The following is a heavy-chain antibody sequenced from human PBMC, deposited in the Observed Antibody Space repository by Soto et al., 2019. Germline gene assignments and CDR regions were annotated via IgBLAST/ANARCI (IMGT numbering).Heavy chain of an antibody. V-gene: IGHV3-21*01. J-gene: IGHJ4*02. CDR1: GFNCITYS. CDR3: VRDGLDYYDTARLYFDK. Sequence: EVQLVESGVGPVRPGGSLKLSCAASGFNCITYSLSWVRQAPGKGLEWVASISSSAVYIDYADSVKGRFTISRDNANNSLYLQMNSLSAEDTATYYCVRDGLDYYDTARLYFDKWCQGTLVTVSS. D-gene: IGHD3-22*01. CDR2: ISSSAVYI.